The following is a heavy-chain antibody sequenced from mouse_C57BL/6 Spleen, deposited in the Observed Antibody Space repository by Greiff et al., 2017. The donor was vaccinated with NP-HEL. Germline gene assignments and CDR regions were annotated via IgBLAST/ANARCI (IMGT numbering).Heavy chain of an antibody. CDR2: ILPGSGST. Sequence: QVQLQQSGAELMKPGASVKLSCKATGYTFTGYWIEWVKQRPGHGLEWIGEILPGSGSTNYNAKFKGKATVTADTSSNTAYMQLRSLTTEDSAIYYCARRERDWGQGTTLTVSS. CDR3: ARRERD. J-gene: IGHJ2*01. V-gene: IGHV1-9*01. CDR1: GYTFTGYW.